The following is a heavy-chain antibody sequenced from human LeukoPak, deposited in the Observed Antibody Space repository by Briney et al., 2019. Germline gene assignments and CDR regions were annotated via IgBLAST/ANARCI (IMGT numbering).Heavy chain of an antibody. D-gene: IGHD4-4*01. V-gene: IGHV3-21*06. CDR3: ARDRAVKARIGGMDV. CDR1: GFTFSGYS. CDR2: ISESSSHT. J-gene: IGHJ6*02. Sequence: GGSLTLSCEASGFTFSGYSMNWVRQAPGKGLEWVSYISESSSHTYNADSVKGRFTISRDNAENSLYLQMNSLRVEDTGIYYCARDRAVKARIGGMDVWGQGTTVIVSS.